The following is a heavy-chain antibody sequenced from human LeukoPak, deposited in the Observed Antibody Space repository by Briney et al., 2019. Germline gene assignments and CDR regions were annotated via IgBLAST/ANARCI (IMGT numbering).Heavy chain of an antibody. V-gene: IGHV1-8*03. Sequence: ASVNVSCKASGYTFTSYDINWVRQATGQGLEWMGWMNPNSGNTGYAQKFQGRVTITRNTSISTAYMELSSLRSEDTAVYYCARADRGTAMVTYYYYMDVWGKGTTVTVSS. CDR1: GYTFTSYD. CDR2: MNPNSGNT. CDR3: ARADRGTAMVTYYYYMDV. D-gene: IGHD5-18*01. J-gene: IGHJ6*03.